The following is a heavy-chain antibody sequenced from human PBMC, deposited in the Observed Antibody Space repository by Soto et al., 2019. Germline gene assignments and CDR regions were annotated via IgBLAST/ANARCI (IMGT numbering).Heavy chain of an antibody. CDR1: GFTFSDFA. D-gene: IGHD4-17*01. V-gene: IGHV3-49*04. J-gene: IGHJ4*02. CDR3: ARGYGGNAGLGFDY. Sequence: PGGSLRLSCTASGFTFSDFAMSWVRQAPGKGLEWVTFIRSKTNGGTTEYAASVKGRFALSRDDSRSIVYLQMNSLRAEDTAVFYCARGYGGNAGLGFDYWGQGTLVTVSS. CDR2: IRSKTNGGTT.